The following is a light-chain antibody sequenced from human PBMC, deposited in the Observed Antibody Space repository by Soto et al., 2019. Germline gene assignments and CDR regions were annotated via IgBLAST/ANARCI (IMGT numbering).Light chain of an antibody. CDR3: QLYGTAPQT. CDR2: GAS. CDR1: QSVSSAC. J-gene: IGKJ1*01. Sequence: EIVLTQSPGNLSLSPGERARLSCRASQSVSSACLAWYRQKPGKAPSLLIFGASSRAPDIPDRFSGSGSGTDFTLVIDRLEPEDSAVYYCQLYGTAPQTFGQGTKVEI. V-gene: IGKV3-20*01.